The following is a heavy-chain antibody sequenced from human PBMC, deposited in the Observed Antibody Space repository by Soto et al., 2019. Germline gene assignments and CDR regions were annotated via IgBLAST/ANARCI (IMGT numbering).Heavy chain of an antibody. J-gene: IGHJ4*02. CDR2: IYYSGST. CDR3: ASSPIGSGSYVGY. CDR1: GGSISSYY. Sequence: SETLSLTCTVSGGSISSYYWSWIRQPPGKGLEWIGYIYYSGSTNYNPSLKSRVTISVDTSKTQFSLKLSSVTAADTAVYYCASSPIGSGSYVGYWGQGTLVTVSS. D-gene: IGHD3-10*01. V-gene: IGHV4-59*01.